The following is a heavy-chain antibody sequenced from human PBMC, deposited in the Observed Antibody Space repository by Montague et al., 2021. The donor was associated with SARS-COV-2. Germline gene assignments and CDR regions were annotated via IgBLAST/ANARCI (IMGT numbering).Heavy chain of an antibody. CDR2: INHSGRT. CDR1: GVSFSDHF. V-gene: IGHV4-34*01. Sequence: SETLSLTCAVYGVSFSDHFWCWIRQPPGKGLEWIGEINHSGRTTYSPSLRFRVSMSIDTSKNQFSLHLRSLTAADAAVYYCASVNYGEVDYWGPGTLVTVSS. D-gene: IGHD4-17*01. J-gene: IGHJ4*02. CDR3: ASVNYGEVDY.